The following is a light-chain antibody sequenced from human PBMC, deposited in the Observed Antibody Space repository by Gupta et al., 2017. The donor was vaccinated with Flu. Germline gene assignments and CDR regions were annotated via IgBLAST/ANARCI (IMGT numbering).Light chain of an antibody. CDR3: SSYASRSTSWV. Sequence: IIIPASGPTSDVGDYNYASCYQQHQGNAPKLMIFDVSNRPSGVADLFPGSKSGNTASLTISGLQAEDAADYSCSSYASRSTSWVFGGGTKLTVL. CDR1: TSDVGDYNY. V-gene: IGLV2-14*04. J-gene: IGLJ2*01. CDR2: DVS.